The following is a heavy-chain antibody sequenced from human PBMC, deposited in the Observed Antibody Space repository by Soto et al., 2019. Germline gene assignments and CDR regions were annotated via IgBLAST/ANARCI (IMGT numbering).Heavy chain of an antibody. CDR3: ARSPGSIAARLPFDY. J-gene: IGHJ4*02. V-gene: IGHV1-46*01. Sequence: GASVKVSCKASGYTFTSYYMNWVRQAPGQGLEWLGIINPSGGYTTYAQRFLGRVTMTSDTSTSTVHMELGSLTSEDTAVYYYARSPGSIAARLPFDYWGQGTLVTVSS. CDR2: INPSGGYT. D-gene: IGHD6-6*01. CDR1: GYTFTSYY.